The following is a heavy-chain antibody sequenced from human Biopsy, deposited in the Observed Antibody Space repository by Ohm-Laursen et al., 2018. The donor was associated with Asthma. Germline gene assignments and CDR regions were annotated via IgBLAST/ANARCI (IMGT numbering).Heavy chain of an antibody. CDR3: AKERYYDFWSGYPI. J-gene: IGHJ3*02. CDR1: GFTFSTYA. V-gene: IGHV3-30*18. D-gene: IGHD3-3*01. CDR2: ISHDGSKR. Sequence: SLRLSCAASGFTFSTYAMHWVRQAPGKGLEWVALISHDGSKRHSADSVRGRFTISRDNSKNTLYLQMNSLRAEDTAVYYCAKERYYDFWSGYPIWGQGTMVTVSS.